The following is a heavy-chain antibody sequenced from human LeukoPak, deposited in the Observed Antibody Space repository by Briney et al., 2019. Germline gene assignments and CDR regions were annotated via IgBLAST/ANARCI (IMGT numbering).Heavy chain of an antibody. CDR2: ISSSSSYI. V-gene: IGHV3-21*01. CDR1: GFTFSSYS. CDR3: AAQRWYYYDSSGPLGY. D-gene: IGHD3-22*01. Sequence: PGGSLRLSCAASGFTFSSYSMTWVRQTPGKGLEWVSSISSSSSYIYYADSVKGRFTISRDNAKNSLYLQMNSLRAEDTAVYYCAAQRWYYYDSSGPLGYWGQGTLVTVSS. J-gene: IGHJ4*02.